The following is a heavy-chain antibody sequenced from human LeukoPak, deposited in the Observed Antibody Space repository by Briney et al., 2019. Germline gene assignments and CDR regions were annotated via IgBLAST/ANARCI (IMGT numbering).Heavy chain of an antibody. CDR2: ISYDGSNK. Sequence: PGRFLRLSCAASGFTFSSYAMHWVRQAPGKGLEWVAVISYDGSNKYYADSVKGRFTISRDNSKNTLYLQMNSLRAEDTAVYYCARTRWFDPWGQGTLVTVSS. V-gene: IGHV3-30-3*01. J-gene: IGHJ5*02. CDR3: ARTRWFDP. CDR1: GFTFSSYA.